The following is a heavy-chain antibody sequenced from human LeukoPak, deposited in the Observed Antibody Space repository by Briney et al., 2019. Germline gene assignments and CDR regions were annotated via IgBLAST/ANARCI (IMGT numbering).Heavy chain of an antibody. Sequence: GGSLRLSCAASGFTFSIYSMNWVRQAPGKGLEWLSSITSSSNYIYYADSVMGRFTISRDNVQNSLYLQMNSLRAEDMAMYYCARDRGYFDNWGQGTLVTVSS. V-gene: IGHV3-21*01. CDR3: ARDRGYFDN. J-gene: IGHJ4*02. CDR1: GFTFSIYS. CDR2: ITSSSNYI.